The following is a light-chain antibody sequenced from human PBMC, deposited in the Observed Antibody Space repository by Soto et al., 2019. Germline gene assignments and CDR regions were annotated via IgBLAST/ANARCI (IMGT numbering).Light chain of an antibody. CDR3: SSYTSSSTL. Sequence: SFLTQPASPAGVPGQLVTISCPRNSSDVGGYNYVSWYQQHPGKAPKLMIYDVSNRPSGVSNRFSGSKSGNTASLTISGLQAEDEADYYCSSYTSSSTLFGTGTKVTVL. J-gene: IGLJ1*01. CDR2: DVS. CDR1: SSDVGGYNY. V-gene: IGLV2-14*01.